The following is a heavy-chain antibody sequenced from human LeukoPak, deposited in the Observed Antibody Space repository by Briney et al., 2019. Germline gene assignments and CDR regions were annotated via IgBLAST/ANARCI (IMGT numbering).Heavy chain of an antibody. D-gene: IGHD6-13*01. J-gene: IGHJ4*02. CDR2: ISSSGSTI. CDR1: GFTFSSYE. Sequence: AGGSLRLSCAASGFTFSSYEMNWVRQAPGKGLEWVSYISSSGSTIYYADSVKGRFTISRDNAKNSLYLQMNSLRAEDTAVYYCARGVRIAAAGTSLDYWGQGTLVTVSS. V-gene: IGHV3-48*03. CDR3: ARGVRIAAAGTSLDY.